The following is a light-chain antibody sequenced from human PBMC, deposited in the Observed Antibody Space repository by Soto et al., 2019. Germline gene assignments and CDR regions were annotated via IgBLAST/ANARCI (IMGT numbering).Light chain of an antibody. Sequence: EIVLTQSPGTLSLSPGERATLSCRASQSVSSSYLAWYQQKPGQAPRLLIYGASSRATGIPDRFSGSGSGTAFTLTISSLEPQDCAVSYCQQYGSSPYTFGQGTKLEIK. J-gene: IGKJ2*01. CDR2: GAS. CDR1: QSVSSSY. CDR3: QQYGSSPYT. V-gene: IGKV3-20*01.